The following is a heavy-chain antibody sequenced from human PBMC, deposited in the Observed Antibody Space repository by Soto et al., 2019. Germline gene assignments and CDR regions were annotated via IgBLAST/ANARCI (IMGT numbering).Heavy chain of an antibody. Sequence: SETLSLTCTVSGGTISSDGYYWSWIRQHPGKGLEWIGYIYHSGSTYYNPSLKSRVTISVDTSKNQFSLNLSSVTAADTAVYYCATQEVGGSYVYTFDPWGQGTLVTVSS. D-gene: IGHD1-26*01. CDR2: IYHSGST. CDR1: GGTISSDGYY. CDR3: ATQEVGGSYVYTFDP. V-gene: IGHV4-31*03. J-gene: IGHJ5*02.